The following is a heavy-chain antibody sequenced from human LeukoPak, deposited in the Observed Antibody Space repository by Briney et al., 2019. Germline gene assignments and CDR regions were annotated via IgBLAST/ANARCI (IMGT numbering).Heavy chain of an antibody. Sequence: PGGPLRLSCAASGFTVSSNYLSWVRQAPGKGLECVSVIYSGGNTYYADSVKGRFTISRDNSKNTLFLQMNSLRAEDTAVYYCARRGDGGRSFDYWGQETLVTVSS. CDR3: ARRGDGGRSFDY. J-gene: IGHJ4*02. CDR2: IYSGGNT. CDR1: GFTVSSNY. D-gene: IGHD4-23*01. V-gene: IGHV3-53*01.